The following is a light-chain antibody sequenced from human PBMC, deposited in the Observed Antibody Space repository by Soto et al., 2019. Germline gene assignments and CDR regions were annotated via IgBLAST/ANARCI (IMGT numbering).Light chain of an antibody. CDR3: KQYDSFSGT. J-gene: IGKJ1*01. V-gene: IGKV1-5*01. CDR1: QSIINW. CDR2: GAS. Sequence: DVQITQSPSTLSASVGGRVAITFRSSQSIINWLAWYQQKPGKAPKLLIYGASSLESGVPSRFSGSGSGTEFTLTITNLQTDDFATYSCKQYDSFSGTFGKGTKVDIK.